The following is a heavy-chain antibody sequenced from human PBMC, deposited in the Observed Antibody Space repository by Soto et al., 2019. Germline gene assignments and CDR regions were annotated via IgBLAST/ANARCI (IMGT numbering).Heavy chain of an antibody. D-gene: IGHD2-8*01. Sequence: SQTLSLTCAMSGDSVSSNSAAWNWIRQSPSRGLEWLGRTYYRSKWYNDYAVSVKSRITINPDTSKNQFSLQLNSVTPADTAVYYCARERNAPGVKYYFDYWGQGTLVTVSS. V-gene: IGHV6-1*01. CDR3: ARERNAPGVKYYFDY. J-gene: IGHJ4*02. CDR1: GDSVSSNSAA. CDR2: TYYRSKWYN.